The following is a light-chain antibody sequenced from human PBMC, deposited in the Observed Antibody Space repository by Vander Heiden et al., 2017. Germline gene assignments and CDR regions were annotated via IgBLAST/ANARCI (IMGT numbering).Light chain of an antibody. V-gene: IGKV2-28*01. J-gene: IGKJ5*01. Sequence: IVMTHSPPSLPVTPGEVACISCRSSQSLLHVNGYYYLDWYLQKPGQSPQLLIYLGSNRASGVPDSFSGCGSGTDFTLKSSGVEAEDVGFYYYMQDLPPISFGQGTQLEIK. CDR3: MQDLPPIS. CDR1: QSLLHVNGYYY. CDR2: LGS.